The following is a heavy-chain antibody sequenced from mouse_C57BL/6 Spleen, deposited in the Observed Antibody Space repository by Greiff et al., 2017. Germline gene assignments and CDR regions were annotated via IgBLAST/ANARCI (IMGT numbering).Heavy chain of an antibody. Sequence: DVMLVESGGGLVKPGGSLKLSCAASGFTFSDYGMHWVRQAPEKRLEWVAYISSGSNTIYYADTVKGRFTISRDNAKNTLFLQMTSLRSEDTAMYYCARGYGNTLDYWGQGTTLTVSS. V-gene: IGHV5-17*01. CDR3: ARGYGNTLDY. D-gene: IGHD1-1*01. J-gene: IGHJ2*01. CDR1: GFTFSDYG. CDR2: ISSGSNTI.